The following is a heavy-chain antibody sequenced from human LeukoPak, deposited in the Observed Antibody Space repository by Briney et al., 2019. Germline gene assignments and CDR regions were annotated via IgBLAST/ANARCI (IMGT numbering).Heavy chain of an antibody. J-gene: IGHJ4*02. Sequence: PGGSLRLSCTASGFTFSSCAMTWVRQAPGKGLEWVSTISGSGDSTYYADSVKGRFTISRDNSKNTLYLQMNSLGAEDTAVYYCAKDRTAVAGSYSDYWGQGTLVTVSS. CDR2: ISGSGDST. CDR3: AKDRTAVAGSYSDY. V-gene: IGHV3-23*01. CDR1: GFTFSSCA. D-gene: IGHD6-19*01.